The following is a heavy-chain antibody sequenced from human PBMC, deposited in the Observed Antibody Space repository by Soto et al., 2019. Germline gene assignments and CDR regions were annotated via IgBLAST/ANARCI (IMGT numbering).Heavy chain of an antibody. CDR3: ARHQREDASGKIGC. Sequence: GESLKISCKGSGYSFTSYWIGWVRQMPGKGLEWMGIIYPGDSDTRYSPSFQGQVTISADKYISTAYLQWSSMKASDTHMYYCARHQREDASGKIGCWGQGTLVTVSS. J-gene: IGHJ4*02. V-gene: IGHV5-51*01. D-gene: IGHD3-16*01. CDR1: GYSFTSYW. CDR2: IYPGDSDT.